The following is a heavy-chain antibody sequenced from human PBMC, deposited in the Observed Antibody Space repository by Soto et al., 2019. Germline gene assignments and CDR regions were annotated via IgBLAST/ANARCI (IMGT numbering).Heavy chain of an antibody. D-gene: IGHD3-10*01. CDR1: GYTFTSYY. V-gene: IGHV1-46*01. CDR3: ARALWFGEFYYYGMDV. CDR2: INPSGGST. Sequence: ASVKVSCKASGYTFTSYYMHWVRQAPGQGLEWMGIINPSGGSTSYAQKFQGRVTMTRDTSTSTVYMELSSLRSEDTAVYYCARALWFGEFYYYGMDVWGQGTTVTAP. J-gene: IGHJ6*02.